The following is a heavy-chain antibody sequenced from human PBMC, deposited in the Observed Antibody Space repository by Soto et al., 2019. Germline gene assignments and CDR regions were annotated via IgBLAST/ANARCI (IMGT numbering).Heavy chain of an antibody. J-gene: IGHJ3*02. CDR3: ARHGGYFDWSRNPYAFDI. CDR2: IYYSGST. CDR1: GGSISSSSYY. D-gene: IGHD3-9*01. Sequence: QLQLQESGPGLVKPSETLSLTCTVSGGSISSSSYYWGWIRQPPGKGLEWIGSIYYSGSTYYNPSLKSRVTISVAPSKNHCSLTLSSVTAADTAVYYCARHGGYFDWSRNPYAFDIWGQGTMVTVSS. V-gene: IGHV4-39*01.